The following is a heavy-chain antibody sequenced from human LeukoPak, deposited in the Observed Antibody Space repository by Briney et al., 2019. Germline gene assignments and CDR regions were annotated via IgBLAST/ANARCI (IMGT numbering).Heavy chain of an antibody. CDR1: GGTFSSYA. D-gene: IGHD2-2*01. V-gene: IGHV1-69*04. J-gene: IGHJ4*02. CDR2: IIPILGIA. Sequence: SVKVSCKASGGTFSSYAISWVRQAPGQGLEWMGRIIPILGIANYAQKFQARVTITADKSTSTAYMELSSLRSEDTAVYYCARSSSTSCGDYWGQGTLVTVSS. CDR3: ARSSSTSCGDY.